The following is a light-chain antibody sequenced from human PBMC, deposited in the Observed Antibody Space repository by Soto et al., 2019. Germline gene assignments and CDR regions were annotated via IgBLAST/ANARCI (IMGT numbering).Light chain of an antibody. CDR3: QQYSSWPPWT. CDR1: QSVGSD. V-gene: IGKV3-15*01. J-gene: IGKJ1*01. CDR2: GAS. Sequence: EIVLTQSPCTLSLSPGERATLSCRASQSVGSDLAWYQQKPGQAPRLLIYGASARATGIPARFSGTGSGTEFTLTISNLQSEDFAVYYCQQYSSWPPWTFGQGTKVDIK.